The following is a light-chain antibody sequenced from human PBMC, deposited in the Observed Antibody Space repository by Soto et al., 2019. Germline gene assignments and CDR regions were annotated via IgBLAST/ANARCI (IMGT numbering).Light chain of an antibody. Sequence: IVMTQSPDSLAVSLGERATINCKSSQSVLYSSNNKNYLAWYQQKPGQPPKLLIYWASTRESGVPDRFSGRGSGTDFTLTISSLQAEDVAVYYCQQYCTTPRTFGQGTKVEIK. CDR1: QSVLYSSNNKNY. CDR3: QQYCTTPRT. V-gene: IGKV4-1*01. CDR2: WAS. J-gene: IGKJ1*01.